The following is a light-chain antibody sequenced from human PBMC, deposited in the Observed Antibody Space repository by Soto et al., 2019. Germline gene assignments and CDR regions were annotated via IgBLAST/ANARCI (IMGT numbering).Light chain of an antibody. V-gene: IGKV2-30*01. CDR2: DVS. Sequence: VAMTLSPPSLPVPSGQPASISSRTSQSFAFSNGKTYFCWYHQRPGQPPRRLVYDVSDRASGVPDRFSGSGSDTDFTLKISRVEAEDVGIYYCMQHTHWPHTFGQGTRVDIK. CDR1: QSFAFSNGKTY. CDR3: MQHTHWPHT. J-gene: IGKJ5*01.